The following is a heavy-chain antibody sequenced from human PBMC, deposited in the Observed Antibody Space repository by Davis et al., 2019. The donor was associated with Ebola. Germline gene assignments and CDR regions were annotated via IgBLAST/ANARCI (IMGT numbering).Heavy chain of an antibody. J-gene: IGHJ4*02. Sequence: GESLKISCAASGFTFSSYSMNWVRQAPGKGLEWVSSISSSSSYIYYADSVKGRFTISRDNAKNSLYLQMNSLRAEDTAVYYCARVAVAGLFGGWGQGTLVTVSS. V-gene: IGHV3-21*01. CDR3: ARVAVAGLFGG. CDR2: ISSSSSYI. D-gene: IGHD6-19*01. CDR1: GFTFSSYS.